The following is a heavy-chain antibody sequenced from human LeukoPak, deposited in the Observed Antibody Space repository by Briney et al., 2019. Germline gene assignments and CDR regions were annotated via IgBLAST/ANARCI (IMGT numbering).Heavy chain of an antibody. D-gene: IGHD1-26*01. CDR2: INTDGSST. Sequence: PGGSLRLSCSASGFTFSSYWMHWVRQAPGKGLVWVSRINTDGSSTSYADSVKGRFTISRDNAKNTLYLQMNSLRAEDTAVYYCARDGRYYYGMDVWGQGTTVTVSS. V-gene: IGHV3-74*01. CDR3: ARDGRYYYGMDV. CDR1: GFTFSSYW. J-gene: IGHJ6*02.